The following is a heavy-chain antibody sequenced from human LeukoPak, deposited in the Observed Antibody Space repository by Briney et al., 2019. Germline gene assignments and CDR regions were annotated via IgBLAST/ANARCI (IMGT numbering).Heavy chain of an antibody. D-gene: IGHD3-10*01. J-gene: IGHJ4*02. Sequence: PGRSLRLSCAASGFTFDDYAMHWVRQAPGKGLEWVSGISWNSGSIGYADSVKGRFTISRDNAKNSLYLQMNSLRAEDTALYYCAKDMGPLMVRGVPDYWGQGTLVTVSS. CDR1: GFTFDDYA. CDR2: ISWNSGSI. CDR3: AKDMGPLMVRGVPDY. V-gene: IGHV3-9*01.